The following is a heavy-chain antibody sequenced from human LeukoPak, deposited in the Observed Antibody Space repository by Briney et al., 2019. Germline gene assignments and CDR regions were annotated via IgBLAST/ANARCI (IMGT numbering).Heavy chain of an antibody. CDR2: ISGSGSNT. D-gene: IGHD2-21*02. Sequence: GGSLRLSCAASGFTFTNYAMTWGRQAPGKGLEWVSAISGSGSNTYYADSVKGRFTISRDNSKNTLSLQMDSLRAEDTAVYYCARTAMGDFVRFPNDYWGRGTLVTVSS. CDR3: ARTAMGDFVRFPNDY. J-gene: IGHJ4*02. CDR1: GFTFTNYA. V-gene: IGHV3-23*01.